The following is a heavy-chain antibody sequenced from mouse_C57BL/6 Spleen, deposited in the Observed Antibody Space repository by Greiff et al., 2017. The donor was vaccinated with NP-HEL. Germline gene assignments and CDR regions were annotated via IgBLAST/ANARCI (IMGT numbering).Heavy chain of an antibody. CDR2: IYPRDGST. V-gene: IGHV1-78*01. CDR3: ASAYYSHLYYFDD. D-gene: IGHD2-12*01. J-gene: IGHJ2*01. Sequence: VQLQQSDAELVKPGASVKISCKVSGYTFTDHTIHWMKQRPEPGLEWIGYIYPRDGSTKYNEKFKGKATLTADKSSSTAYMQLNSRTSEDSAVYFCASAYYSHLYYFDDWGQGTTLTVSS. CDR1: GYTFTDHT.